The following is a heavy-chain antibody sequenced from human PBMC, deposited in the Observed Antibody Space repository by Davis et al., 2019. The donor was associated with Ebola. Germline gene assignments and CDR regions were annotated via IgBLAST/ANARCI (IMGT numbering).Heavy chain of an antibody. CDR1: GASLIGYY. CDR2: INDMGRT. V-gene: IGHV4-34*01. J-gene: IGHJ5*02. D-gene: IGHD2/OR15-2a*01. Sequence: PGGSLRLSCAVYGASLIGYYWSWIRQPPGKGLERIGEINDMGRTNYNPSLKSRITISIDTSRNQFSLKLTSVTAADTAVYYCARVSTFFPRFDTWGQGTLVTVSS. CDR3: ARVSTFFPRFDT.